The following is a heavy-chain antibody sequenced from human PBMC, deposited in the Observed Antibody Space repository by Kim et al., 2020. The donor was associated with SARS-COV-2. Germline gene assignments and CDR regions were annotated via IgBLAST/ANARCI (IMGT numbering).Heavy chain of an antibody. J-gene: IGHJ6*02. V-gene: IGHV3-33*01. CDR1: GFTFDNYA. D-gene: IGHD2-2*01. CDR2: IWYDGSNE. Sequence: GSLRLSCAASGFTFDNYAMHWVRQAPGKGLEWAAVIWYDGSNEDYTDSVQGRFTISRDNSKNTLYLQMNSLRTEDTAVYYCARNWGYCGATNCYPAAAYGLDVWGQGTTVTVSS. CDR3: ARNWGYCGATNCYPAAAYGLDV.